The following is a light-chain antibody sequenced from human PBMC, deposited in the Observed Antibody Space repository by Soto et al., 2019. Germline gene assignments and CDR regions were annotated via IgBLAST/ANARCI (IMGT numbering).Light chain of an antibody. CDR1: QSIDSW. Sequence: DIQMTQSPSTLSASVGDRVTITCRASQSIDSWLAWYQHKPGKAPKLLIFKASTLETRVPSRFSGSGSEKEFTLTISSLQPDDSANYYCQPYNSYSRTFGQGTKVEIK. CDR2: KAS. J-gene: IGKJ1*01. CDR3: QPYNSYSRT. V-gene: IGKV1-5*03.